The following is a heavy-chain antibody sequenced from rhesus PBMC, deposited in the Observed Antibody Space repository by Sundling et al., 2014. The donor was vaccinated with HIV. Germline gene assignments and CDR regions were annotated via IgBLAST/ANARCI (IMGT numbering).Heavy chain of an antibody. J-gene: IGHJ6*01. V-gene: IGHV3-54*02. CDR1: GFTFSSHG. Sequence: EVQLVDSGGGLVQPGGSLRLSCAASGFTFSSHGIHWVRQAPGKGLEWVAFIWFDGSKKYYADSVKDRFTISRDNPKNMVHLQMNNLKLEDTAVYYSARDSGGRYAPGHYGLDSWGQGVVVTVAS. D-gene: IGHD4-4*01. CDR3: ARDSGGRYAPGHYGLDS. CDR2: IWFDGSKK.